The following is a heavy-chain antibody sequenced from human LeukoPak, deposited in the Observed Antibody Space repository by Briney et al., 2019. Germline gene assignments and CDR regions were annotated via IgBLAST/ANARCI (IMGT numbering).Heavy chain of an antibody. V-gene: IGHV4-30-2*01. CDR2: IFHTGST. CDR3: ARELWFANAPGSWLDP. D-gene: IGHD3-10*01. J-gene: IGHJ5*02. Sequence: SQTLSLTCVVSGDSISSGAYSWSWIRQPPGKGLEWIGYIFHTGSTFYNPSLKSRVTISVDNSKNQFSLRLTSVTAADTAVYYCARELWFANAPGSWLDPWGQGTLVTVSS. CDR1: GDSISSGAYS.